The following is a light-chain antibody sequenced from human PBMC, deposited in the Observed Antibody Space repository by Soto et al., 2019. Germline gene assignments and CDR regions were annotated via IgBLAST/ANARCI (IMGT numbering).Light chain of an antibody. CDR1: QSVSSL. CDR3: QQYNNWPET. Sequence: IVMTQSPATLSVSPGDRATLSCRASQSVSSLLAWYQQKPGQAPRLLLYGASTRATGIPARFSGSGSGTEFTLTISSLQSEDFAVYYCQQYNNWPETFGQGTKV. V-gene: IGKV3-15*01. CDR2: GAS. J-gene: IGKJ1*01.